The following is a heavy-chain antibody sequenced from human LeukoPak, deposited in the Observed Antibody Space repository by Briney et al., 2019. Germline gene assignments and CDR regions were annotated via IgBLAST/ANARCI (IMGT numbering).Heavy chain of an antibody. V-gene: IGHV4-59*08. CDR1: GGSFSGYY. D-gene: IGHD6-19*01. Sequence: PSETLSLTCAVYGGSFSGYYWSWIRQPPGKGLEWIGYIYYSGRTNYNPSLKSRVTISVDTSKNQFSLKLTSVTAADTAVYYCARHVEQWLTPFDYWGQGTLVTVSS. CDR2: IYYSGRT. J-gene: IGHJ4*02. CDR3: ARHVEQWLTPFDY.